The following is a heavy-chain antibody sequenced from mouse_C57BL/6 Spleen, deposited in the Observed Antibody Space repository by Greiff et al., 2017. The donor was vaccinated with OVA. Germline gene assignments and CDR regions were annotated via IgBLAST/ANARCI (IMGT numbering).Heavy chain of an antibody. J-gene: IGHJ1*03. V-gene: IGHV14-3*01. D-gene: IGHD1-1*01. CDR3: ARYPLYWIRGYFDV. CDR1: GFTIKNTY. CDR2: IDPANGNT. Sequence: EVQLQQSVAELVRPGASVKLSCTASGFTIKNTYMHWVKQRPEQGLEWIGRIDPANGNTKYAPKFQGKATITADTSSNTAYLQLSSLTSEDTAISACARYPLYWIRGYFDVWGTGTTVTVSS.